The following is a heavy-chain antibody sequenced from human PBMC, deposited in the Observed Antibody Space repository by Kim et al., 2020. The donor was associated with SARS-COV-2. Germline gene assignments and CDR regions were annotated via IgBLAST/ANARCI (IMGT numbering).Heavy chain of an antibody. CDR2: INPDSDYT. V-gene: IGHV1-3*01. CDR1: GYIFTGYA. Sequence: ASVKVSCKTSGYIFTGYALHWVRQAPGQRPEWMGWINPDSDYTEYSQRFQGRVTITRDTSASTAFMELSSLRSEDTAIYYCARRVCGWEFYFDYWGRGTLVTVSA. D-gene: IGHD3-10*01. J-gene: IGHJ4*02. CDR3: ARRVCGWEFYFDY.